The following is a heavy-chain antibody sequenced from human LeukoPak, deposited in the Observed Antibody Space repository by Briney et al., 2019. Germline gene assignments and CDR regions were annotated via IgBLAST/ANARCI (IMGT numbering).Heavy chain of an antibody. J-gene: IGHJ5*02. D-gene: IGHD2-2*01. CDR1: GYTFTSYG. CDR2: ISAYNGNT. V-gene: IGHV1-18*01. Sequence: ASVKVSCKASGYTFTSYGISWVRQAPGQGLEWMGWISAYNGNTNYAQKPQGRVTMTTDTSTSTAYMELRSLRSDDTAVYYCAREVIVVVLQAFDPWGQGTLVTVSS. CDR3: AREVIVVVLQAFDP.